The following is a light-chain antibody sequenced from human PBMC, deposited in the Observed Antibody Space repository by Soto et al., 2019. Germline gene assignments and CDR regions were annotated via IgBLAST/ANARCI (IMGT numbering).Light chain of an antibody. J-gene: IGKJ5*01. CDR1: QSVITSY. V-gene: IGKV3-20*01. CDR3: QLYGTFS. Sequence: EIVLTQSPGTLSLSPGEGAALSCRASQSVITSYLAWYQQKPGQAPRLLIYSASRRATGIPDRFSGGGSGTDFTLFISRLEPEDFAVYYCQLYGTFSFGQGTRLEIK. CDR2: SAS.